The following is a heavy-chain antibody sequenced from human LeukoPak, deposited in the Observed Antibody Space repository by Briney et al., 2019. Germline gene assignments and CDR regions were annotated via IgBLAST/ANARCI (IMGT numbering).Heavy chain of an antibody. CDR3: ASRGRFGEFDY. CDR2: IGTAGDT. Sequence: GGSLRLSCAASGFTFSSYDMHWVRHATGKGLEWVSAIGTAGDTYYPGSVKGRFTISRENAKNSLYLQMNSLRAGDTAVYYCASRGRFGEFDYWGQGTLVTVSS. V-gene: IGHV3-13*01. J-gene: IGHJ4*02. D-gene: IGHD3-10*01. CDR1: GFTFSSYD.